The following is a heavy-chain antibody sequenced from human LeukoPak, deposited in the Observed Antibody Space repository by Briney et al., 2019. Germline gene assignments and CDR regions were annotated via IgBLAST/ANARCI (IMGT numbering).Heavy chain of an antibody. D-gene: IGHD3-16*01. CDR3: AREKGGGYYYYYMDV. CDR2: IYTSGTT. J-gene: IGHJ6*03. V-gene: IGHV4-61*02. CDR1: GGSITSGSYY. Sequence: PSQTLSLTCTVSGGSITSGSYYWSWIRQPAGKGLEWIGRIYTSGTTNYNPSLKSRVTMSIDTSKNQFSLKLSSVTAADTAVYYCAREKGGGYYYYYMDVWGKGTTVTVSS.